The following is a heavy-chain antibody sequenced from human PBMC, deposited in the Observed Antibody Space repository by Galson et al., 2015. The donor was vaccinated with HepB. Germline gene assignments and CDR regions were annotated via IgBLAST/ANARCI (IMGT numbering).Heavy chain of an antibody. CDR1: GYTSTSYW. CDR3: ARSPVAGTDCSSTGCSNDY. D-gene: IGHD2-2*01. Sequence: KVSCKASGYTSTSYWISWVRQMPGKGLEWMGRIDPSDSYTNYSPSFQGHVTISADKSISTAYLQWSSLKASDTAMYYCARSPVAGTDCSSTGCSNDYWGQGTLVTVSS. J-gene: IGHJ4*02. CDR2: IDPSDSYT. V-gene: IGHV5-10-1*01.